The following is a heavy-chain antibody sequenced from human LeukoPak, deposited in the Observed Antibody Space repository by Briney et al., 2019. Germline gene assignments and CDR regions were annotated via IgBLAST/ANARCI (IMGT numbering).Heavy chain of an antibody. D-gene: IGHD6-19*01. V-gene: IGHV3-30*18. CDR3: AKDRSGWYLGAFDI. Sequence: PGRSLRLSCAASGFTFISYGMHWVRQAPGKGLEWVAVISYDGSNKFYADSVKGRFTISRDNSKNTLYLQINSLRAEDTAVYYCAKDRSGWYLGAFDIWGQGTMVTVSS. CDR1: GFTFISYG. J-gene: IGHJ3*02. CDR2: ISYDGSNK.